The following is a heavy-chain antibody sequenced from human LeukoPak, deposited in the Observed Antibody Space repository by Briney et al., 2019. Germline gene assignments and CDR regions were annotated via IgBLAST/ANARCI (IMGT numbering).Heavy chain of an antibody. CDR3: ARVWSSGYTKDY. J-gene: IGHJ4*02. CDR1: GFTFSSYS. Sequence: GGSLRLSCAASGFTFSSYSIDWVRQAPGKGLEWLSYMSSSSSTIYYADSVKGRFTISRDNAKNSVYLQMNSLRAEDTAVYYCARVWSSGYTKDYWGQGTLVTVSS. D-gene: IGHD3-22*01. V-gene: IGHV3-48*04. CDR2: MSSSSSTI.